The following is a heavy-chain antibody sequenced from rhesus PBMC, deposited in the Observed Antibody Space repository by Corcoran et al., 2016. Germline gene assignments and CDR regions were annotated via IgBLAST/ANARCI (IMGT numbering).Heavy chain of an antibody. J-gene: IGHJ6*01. Sequence: QVQLQESGPGLVKPSETLSLTCAVSGGSISDYYYWNWIRQPPGKGLEWIVNIWGNCPRTIYTTSRRSRVTISKDTSKNHFFLNLSSVTAADTAVYYCAREKWERRYYYCLDSWSQGVVVTVSS. CDR2: IWGNCPRT. D-gene: IGHD1-44*01. V-gene: IGHV4S9*01. CDR3: AREKWERRYYYCLDS. CDR1: GGSISDYYY.